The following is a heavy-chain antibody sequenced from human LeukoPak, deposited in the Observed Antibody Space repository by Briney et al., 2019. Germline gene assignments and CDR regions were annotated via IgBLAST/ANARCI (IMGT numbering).Heavy chain of an antibody. CDR2: ISYDGSNK. V-gene: IGHV3-30-3*01. CDR3: ARDVDSSGWESGIDY. D-gene: IGHD6-19*01. CDR1: GFAFSSHA. Sequence: GSLXLSCAASGFAFSSHAMHWVRQAPGRGLEWVAVISYDGSNKYYADSVKGRFTISRDNSKNTLYLQMNSLRAEDTAVYYCARDVDSSGWESGIDYWGQGTLVTVSS. J-gene: IGHJ4*02.